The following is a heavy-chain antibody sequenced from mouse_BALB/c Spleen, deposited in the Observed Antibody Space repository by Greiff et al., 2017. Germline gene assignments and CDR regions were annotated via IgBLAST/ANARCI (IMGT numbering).Heavy chain of an antibody. V-gene: IGHV2-2*02. D-gene: IGHD2-4*01. Sequence: VKVVESGPGLVQPSQSLSITCTVSGFSLTSYGVHWVRQSPGKGLEWLGVIWSGGSTDYNAAFISRLSISKDNSKSQVFFKMNSLQANDTAIYYCARNYDYGAWFAYWGQGTLVTVSA. CDR2: IWSGGST. J-gene: IGHJ3*01. CDR3: ARNYDYGAWFAY. CDR1: GFSLTSYG.